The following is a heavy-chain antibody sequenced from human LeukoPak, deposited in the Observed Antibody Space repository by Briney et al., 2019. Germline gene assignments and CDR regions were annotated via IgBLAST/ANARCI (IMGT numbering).Heavy chain of an antibody. CDR1: GGSISSYC. Sequence: SETLSLTCTVSGGSISSYCWSWIRQPAGKGLEWIRRIYTSGSTNYNPSLKSRVTMSVDTSKNQFSLKLSSVTAADTAVYYCAREGLELWGENWFDPWGQGTLVTVSS. D-gene: IGHD1-7*01. CDR2: IYTSGST. J-gene: IGHJ5*02. V-gene: IGHV4-4*07. CDR3: AREGLELWGENWFDP.